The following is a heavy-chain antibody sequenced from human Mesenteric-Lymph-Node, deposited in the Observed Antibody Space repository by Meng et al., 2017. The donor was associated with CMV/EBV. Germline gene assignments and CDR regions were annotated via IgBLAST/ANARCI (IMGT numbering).Heavy chain of an antibody. J-gene: IGHJ4*02. V-gene: IGHV3-23*01. CDR1: GFTFSSYA. CDR3: ARDLSVPGDYFDY. D-gene: IGHD2-2*01. CDR2: ITGSGGST. Sequence: GESLKISCAASGFTFSSYAMNWVRQAPGKGLEWVSEITGSGGSTYYADSVKGRFTISRDNSKNTLYLQMNSLRAEDTAVYYCARDLSVPGDYFDYWGQGTLVTVSS.